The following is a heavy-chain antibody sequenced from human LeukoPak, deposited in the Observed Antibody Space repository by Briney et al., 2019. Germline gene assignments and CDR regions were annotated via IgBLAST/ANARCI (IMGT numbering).Heavy chain of an antibody. D-gene: IGHD5-18*01. Sequence: ASVKVSCKASGYTFTGYFMHWVRQAPGQGLEWMGWINPNSGGTHYAQKFQGRVTMTRDTSISTAYMELSSLRSDDTAVYYCARGGIQLWFLVDYWGQGTLVSVST. V-gene: IGHV1-2*02. J-gene: IGHJ4*02. CDR3: ARGGIQLWFLVDY. CDR1: GYTFTGYF. CDR2: INPNSGGT.